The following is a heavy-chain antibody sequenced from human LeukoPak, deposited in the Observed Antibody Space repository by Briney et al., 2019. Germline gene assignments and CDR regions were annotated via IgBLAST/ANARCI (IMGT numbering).Heavy chain of an antibody. CDR2: IYPGDSDT. CDR3: ARAPSGYYGMDV. V-gene: IGHV5-51*01. J-gene: IGHJ6*02. Sequence: GASLQISCKGSGSIFINYWIGWVRQLPGKGLEWMGIIYPGDSDTKYSPSFQGQVTISADKSISTAYLHWRTVKSSDTAMFYCARAPSGYYGMDVWGQGTTVTVSS. CDR1: GSIFINYW.